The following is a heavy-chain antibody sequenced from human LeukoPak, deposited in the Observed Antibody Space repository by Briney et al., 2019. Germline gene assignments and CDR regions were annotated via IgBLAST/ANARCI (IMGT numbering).Heavy chain of an antibody. J-gene: IGHJ4*02. V-gene: IGHV3-7*03. CDR2: IKQDGSEK. CDR1: GLTLSNYW. D-gene: IGHD1-26*01. CDR3: AARSSGNPYF. Sequence: GSLRLSCTASGLTLSNYWMIWVRQAPGKGLQWVAKIKQDGSEKYYVDSVKGRFTISRDNAENSLYLQMNSLRVEDTAVYYCAARSSGNPYFWGQGTLVTVSS.